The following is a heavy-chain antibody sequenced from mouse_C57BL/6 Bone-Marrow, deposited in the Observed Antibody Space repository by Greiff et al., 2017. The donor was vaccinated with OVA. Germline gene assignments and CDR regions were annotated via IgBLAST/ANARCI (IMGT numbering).Heavy chain of an antibody. J-gene: IGHJ2*01. Sequence: EVKLQESGPGLVKPSQSLSLTCSVTGYSITSGYYWNWIRQFPGNKLEWMGYISYDGSNNYNQSLKNRITITSDTSKNQFFLKLNSVTTEDTATYYCARDGGSSYLSYYFDYWGQGTTLTVSS. CDR2: ISYDGSN. CDR1: GYSITSGYY. D-gene: IGHD1-1*01. CDR3: ARDGGSSYLSYYFDY. V-gene: IGHV3-6*01.